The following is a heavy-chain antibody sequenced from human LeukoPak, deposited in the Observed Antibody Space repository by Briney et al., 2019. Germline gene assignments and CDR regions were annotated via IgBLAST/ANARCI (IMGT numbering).Heavy chain of an antibody. CDR3: ARDHESSNPTY. V-gene: IGHV3-20*04. CDR2: INWNGGTT. D-gene: IGHD6-13*01. Sequence: GGSLRLSCAASGFTFDDYGMSWVRHAPGKGLEWVSGINWNGGTTGYADSVKGRFTISRDNAKNSLYLQMNSLRAEDTALYYCARDHESSNPTYWGQETLVTVSS. CDR1: GFTFDDYG. J-gene: IGHJ4*02.